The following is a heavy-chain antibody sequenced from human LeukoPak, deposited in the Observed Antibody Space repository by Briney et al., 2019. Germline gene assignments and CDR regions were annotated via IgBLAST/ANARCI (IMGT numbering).Heavy chain of an antibody. CDR1: GGSISSSSYY. CDR2: IYYSGST. Sequence: SETLSLTCTVSGGSISSSSYYWGWIRQPPGKGLEWIGSIYYSGSTYYNPSLKSRVTISVDTSKNQFSLKLSSVTAADTAVYYCARQGKGSGSYDGDYWGQGTLVTVSS. CDR3: ARQGKGSGSYDGDY. D-gene: IGHD1-26*01. J-gene: IGHJ4*02. V-gene: IGHV4-39*01.